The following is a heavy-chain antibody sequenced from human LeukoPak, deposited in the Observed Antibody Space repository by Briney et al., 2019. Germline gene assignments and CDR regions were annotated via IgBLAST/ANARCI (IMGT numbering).Heavy chain of an antibody. J-gene: IGHJ1*01. V-gene: IGHV3-21*06. Sequence: GGSLRLSCAASGFTFSDYSMNWVRQAPGKGLEWVSSISSRSTYGYYADSVKGRFTISRDNAKNSLCLQMNSLRAEDTAVYYCARDMTTATTCYLQHWGQGTLVTVSS. D-gene: IGHD4-17*01. CDR1: GFTFSDYS. CDR3: ARDMTTATTCYLQH. CDR2: ISSRSTYG.